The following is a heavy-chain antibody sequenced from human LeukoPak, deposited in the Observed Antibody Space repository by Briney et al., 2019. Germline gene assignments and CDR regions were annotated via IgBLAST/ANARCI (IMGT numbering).Heavy chain of an antibody. CDR1: GGSISSYY. CDR2: IYYSGST. V-gene: IGHV4-59*08. D-gene: IGHD2-15*01. J-gene: IGHJ6*02. CDR3: AGSVVAATYYYGMDV. Sequence: PSETLSLTCTVSGGSISSYYWSWIRQPPGKGLEWIGYIYYSGSTNYNPSLKSRVTISVDTSKNQFSLKLSSVTAADTAVYYCAGSVVAATYYYGMDVWGQGTTVTVSS.